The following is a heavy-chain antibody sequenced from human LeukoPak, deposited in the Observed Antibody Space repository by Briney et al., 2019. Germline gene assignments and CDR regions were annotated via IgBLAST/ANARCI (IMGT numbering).Heavy chain of an antibody. D-gene: IGHD2-2*01. Sequence: GGSLRLSCAASGFTFSSYAMHWVRQAPGKGLEWVAVISYDGSNKYYADSVKGRFTISRDNSKNTLYLQMNSLRAEDTAVYYSAREFGLYCSSTSCAEIPNYYYYGMDVWGQGTTVTVSS. CDR3: AREFGLYCSSTSCAEIPNYYYYGMDV. CDR2: ISYDGSNK. J-gene: IGHJ6*02. V-gene: IGHV3-30-3*01. CDR1: GFTFSSYA.